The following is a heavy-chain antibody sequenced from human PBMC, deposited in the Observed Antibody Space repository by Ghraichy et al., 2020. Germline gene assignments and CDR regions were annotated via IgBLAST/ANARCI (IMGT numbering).Heavy chain of an antibody. CDR1: GFTFRTYT. CDR3: ASVEEGSGIVQH. CDR2: ISSSSGTI. J-gene: IGHJ1*01. D-gene: IGHD3-10*01. V-gene: IGHV3-48*02. Sequence: GGSLRLSCAASGFTFRTYTMNWVRPAPGKGLQWISSISSSSGTIKYADSVKGRFTISRDNAKNSLYLQMNSLRDDDTAVYYCASVEEGSGIVQHWGQGTLVTVSS.